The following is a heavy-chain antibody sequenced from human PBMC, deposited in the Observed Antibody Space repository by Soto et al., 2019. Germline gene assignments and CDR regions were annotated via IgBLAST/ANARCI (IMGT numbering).Heavy chain of an antibody. CDR3: ARVPVDDFWSGLHDY. J-gene: IGHJ4*02. CDR2: ISAYNGNT. D-gene: IGHD3-3*01. Sequence: ASVKVSCKASGYTFTSYGISWVRQAPGQGLEWMGWISAYNGNTNYAQKLQGRVTMTTDTSTSTAYMELRSLRSDDTAVYYCARVPVDDFWSGLHDYWGQGTLVTVSS. V-gene: IGHV1-18*01. CDR1: GYTFTSYG.